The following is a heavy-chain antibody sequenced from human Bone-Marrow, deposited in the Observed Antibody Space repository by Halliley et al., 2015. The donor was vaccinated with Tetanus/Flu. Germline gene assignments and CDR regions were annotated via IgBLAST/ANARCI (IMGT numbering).Heavy chain of an antibody. CDR1: GVSVTTNQW. D-gene: IGHD6-19*01. CDR2: IYHSGSV. V-gene: IGHV4-4*02. J-gene: IGHJ4*02. Sequence: TLSLTCDVSGVSVTTNQWWTWVRQPPGKGLEWIGEIYHSGSVNYDPSLKSRVTLSVDKARNHFSLKLTSVTAADTAVYYCARDNGIAVAEFDYWGQGTLVTVSS. CDR3: ARDNGIAVAEFDY.